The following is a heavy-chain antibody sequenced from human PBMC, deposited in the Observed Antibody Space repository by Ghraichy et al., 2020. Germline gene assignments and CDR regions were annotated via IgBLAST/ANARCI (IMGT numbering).Heavy chain of an antibody. D-gene: IGHD6-19*01. CDR2: IYYSGST. CDR1: GGSISSYY. CDR3: AREDSSGWIDY. Sequence: GSLSLTCTVSGGSISSYYWSWIRQPPGKGLEWIGYIYYSGSTNYNPSLKSRITISVDTSKNQFSLKLSSVTAADTAVYYCAREDSSGWIDYWGQGTLVTVSS. J-gene: IGHJ4*02. V-gene: IGHV4-59*01.